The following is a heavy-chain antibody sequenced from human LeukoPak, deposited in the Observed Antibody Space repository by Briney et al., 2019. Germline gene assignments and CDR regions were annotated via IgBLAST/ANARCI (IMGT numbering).Heavy chain of an antibody. J-gene: IGHJ4*02. CDR2: VHYSELT. V-gene: IGHV4-59*11. CDR3: AREYCTTTCYFDY. CDR1: GDSISIHY. D-gene: IGHD2-8*01. Sequence: SETLSVTSTVPGDSISIHYWSWIRHSPRKRLGWIGSVHYSELTTYNPSLKSPFTISVATSKTQYSPKLSSKTAADTAVYYCAREYCTTTCYFDYWGQGMLVTVSS.